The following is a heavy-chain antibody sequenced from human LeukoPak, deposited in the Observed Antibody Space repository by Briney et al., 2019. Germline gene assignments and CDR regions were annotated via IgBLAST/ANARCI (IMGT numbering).Heavy chain of an antibody. CDR1: GFTVSSNY. D-gene: IGHD6-13*01. J-gene: IGHJ4*02. V-gene: IGHV3-53*01. Sequence: GGSLRLSCAASGFTVSSNYMSWVRQAPGKGLEWVSVIYSGGSTYYADSVKGRFTISRDNSKNTLYLQMNSLRAEGTAVYYCARGIRAAAAPYYFDYWGQGTLVTVSS. CDR3: ARGIRAAAAPYYFDY. CDR2: IYSGGST.